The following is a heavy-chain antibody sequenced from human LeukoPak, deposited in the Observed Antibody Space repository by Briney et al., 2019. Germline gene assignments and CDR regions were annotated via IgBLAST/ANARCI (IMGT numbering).Heavy chain of an antibody. D-gene: IGHD2-2*01. Sequence: ASVKVSCKASGGTFSRYAISWVRQAPGQGLQWMGGIIPIFGTANYAQKFQGRVTITTDESTSTAYMELSSLRSEDTAVYYCARADCSSTSCYPDYWGQGTLVTVSS. CDR3: ARADCSSTSCYPDY. V-gene: IGHV1-69*05. J-gene: IGHJ4*02. CDR2: IIPIFGTA. CDR1: GGTFSRYA.